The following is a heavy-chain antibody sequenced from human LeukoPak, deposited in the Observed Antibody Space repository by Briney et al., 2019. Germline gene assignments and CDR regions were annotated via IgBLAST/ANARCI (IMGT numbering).Heavy chain of an antibody. D-gene: IGHD4-11*01. J-gene: IGHJ5*02. V-gene: IGHV4-59*12. CDR3: ARATTVVFDP. CDR1: GGSISSYY. Sequence: PSETLSLTCTVSGGSISSYYWSWIRQPPGKGLEWIGHIYYSGSTNYNPSLKSRVTISVDTSKNQFSLKLSSVTAADTAVYYCARATTVVFDPWGQGTLVTVSS. CDR2: IYYSGST.